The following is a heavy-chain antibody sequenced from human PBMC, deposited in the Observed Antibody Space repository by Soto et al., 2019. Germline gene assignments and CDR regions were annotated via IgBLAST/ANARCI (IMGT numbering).Heavy chain of an antibody. Sequence: SETLSLTCTVSGGSISSSSYYWGWIRQPPGKGLEWIGSIYYSGSTYYNPSLKSRVTISVDTSKNQFSLKLSSVTAADTAVYYCARHFLSWYSSGLTSENWFDPWGQGTLVTVSS. D-gene: IGHD6-19*01. V-gene: IGHV4-39*01. CDR1: GGSISSSSYY. J-gene: IGHJ5*02. CDR2: IYYSGST. CDR3: ARHFLSWYSSGLTSENWFDP.